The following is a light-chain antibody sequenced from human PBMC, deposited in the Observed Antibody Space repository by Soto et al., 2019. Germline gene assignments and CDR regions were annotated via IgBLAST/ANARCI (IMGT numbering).Light chain of an antibody. CDR1: QSLNRN. V-gene: IGKV3D-15*01. CDR2: GAS. Sequence: EILMTQSPAPLSVSPGERATLSCRASQSLNRNLAWYQQKPGQAPRLIIYGASTRASGIPARFSGSGSGTEFTLTISILQSEDFALYYCQHYNDWPPAFTFGPGTKVDL. J-gene: IGKJ3*01. CDR3: QHYNDWPPAFT.